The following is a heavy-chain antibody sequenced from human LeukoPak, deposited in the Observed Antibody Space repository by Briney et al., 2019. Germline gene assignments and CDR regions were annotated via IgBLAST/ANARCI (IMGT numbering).Heavy chain of an antibody. CDR2: IYSSGSS. J-gene: IGHJ4*02. CDR1: GGSIRGYY. CDR3: ARHYYDSSGRPFDY. D-gene: IGHD3-22*01. V-gene: IGHV4-59*08. Sequence: SETLSLTCNVSGGSIRGYYWSWIRQPPGKGLEWIGYIYSSGSSNYNPSLKSRVTMSVDTSKNQFSLRLTSVTAADTAVYYCARHYYDSSGRPFDYWGQGTLVTVSS.